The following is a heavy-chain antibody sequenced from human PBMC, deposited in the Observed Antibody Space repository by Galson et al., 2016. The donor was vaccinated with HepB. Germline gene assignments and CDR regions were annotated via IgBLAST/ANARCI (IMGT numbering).Heavy chain of an antibody. J-gene: IGHJ4*02. CDR2: TYFRSRWYH. Sequence: CAISGDSVSSNTVVWNWIRQTPSRGLEWLGRTYFRSRWYHDYAVSVRSRLTINADISANQFSLELKSVTPEDTAVYYCARAAGNYYFEQYYFDSWGLGALVTVSS. CDR1: GDSVSSNTVV. V-gene: IGHV6-1*01. D-gene: IGHD2/OR15-2a*01. CDR3: ARAAGNYYFEQYYFDS.